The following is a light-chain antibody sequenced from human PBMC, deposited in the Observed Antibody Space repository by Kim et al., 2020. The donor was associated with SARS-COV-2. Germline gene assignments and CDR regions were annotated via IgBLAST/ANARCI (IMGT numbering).Light chain of an antibody. J-gene: IGLJ3*02. CDR3: QSYSSSDQV. V-gene: IGLV6-57*03. Sequence: GKVITASCSRNCSSSASNDVQWYQQRPGSAPTSVIYGDNQRPSGVPDRFSGSIDGSSNSPSLTSSEPKAEDESDYYCQSYSSSDQVFGGGTKVTVL. CDR2: GDN. CDR1: CSSSASND.